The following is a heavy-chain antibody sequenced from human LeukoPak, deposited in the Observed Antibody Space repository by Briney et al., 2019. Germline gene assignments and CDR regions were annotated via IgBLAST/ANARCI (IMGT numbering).Heavy chain of an antibody. CDR3: TTRITIFGVVTSFDY. CDR2: IKSKTDGGTT. CDR1: GFPFSNAW. V-gene: IGHV3-15*01. D-gene: IGHD3-3*01. J-gene: IGHJ4*02. Sequence: GGSLRLSCAASGFPFSNAWMSWVRQAPGKGLERVGRIKSKTDGGTTDYAAPVKGRFTISRDDSKNTLYLQMNSLKTEDTAVYYCTTRITIFGVVTSFDYWGQGTLVTASS.